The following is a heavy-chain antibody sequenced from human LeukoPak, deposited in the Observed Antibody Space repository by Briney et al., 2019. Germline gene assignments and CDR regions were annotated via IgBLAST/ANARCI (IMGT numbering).Heavy chain of an antibody. D-gene: IGHD2-2*01. CDR1: GFSFTTYW. Sequence: GGSLRLSCAASGFSFTTYWMDWVRQGPGGRLEWVANISPDGSGEYYRDSVRGRFSISRDNAKESLYLQMNNVRADDSGIYYCSGRDSSRNPWAYWGQGTQVSVS. J-gene: IGHJ4*02. CDR3: SGRDSSRNPWAY. CDR2: ISPDGSGE. V-gene: IGHV3-7*02.